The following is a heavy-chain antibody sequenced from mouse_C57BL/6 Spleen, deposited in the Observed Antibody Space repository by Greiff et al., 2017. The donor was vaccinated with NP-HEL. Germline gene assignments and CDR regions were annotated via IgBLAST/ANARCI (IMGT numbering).Heavy chain of an antibody. CDR2: VNPSNGGT. CDR3: AREGYYFGSYFDY. J-gene: IGHJ2*01. V-gene: IGHV1-53*01. CDR1: GYTFTSYW. Sequence: QVQLQQPGTELVKPGASVKLSCKASGYTFTSYWMHWVKQRPGQGLEWIGNVNPSNGGTNYNEKFKSKATLTVDKSSSTAYMQLSSLTSADSAVYYCAREGYYFGSYFDYWGQGTTLTVSS. D-gene: IGHD1-1*01.